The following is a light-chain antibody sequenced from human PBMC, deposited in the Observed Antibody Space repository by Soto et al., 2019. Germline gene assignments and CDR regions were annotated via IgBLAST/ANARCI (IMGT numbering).Light chain of an antibody. CDR3: QQYNSYMLT. CDR1: QSISSW. Sequence: DIQMTQSPSTLSASVGDRVTITCRASQSISSWLAWYQQKPGKAPKLLIYKASTLESGVPSRFSGSGSGTEFTLTISSLQPDDFATYYCQQYNSYMLTFGGGTKVEIK. J-gene: IGKJ4*01. V-gene: IGKV1-5*03. CDR2: KAS.